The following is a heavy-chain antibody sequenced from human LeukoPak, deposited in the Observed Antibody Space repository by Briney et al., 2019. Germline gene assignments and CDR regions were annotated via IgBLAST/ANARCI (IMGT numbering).Heavy chain of an antibody. J-gene: IGHJ5*02. V-gene: IGHV3-66*01. Sequence: GGSLRLSCAASGFTFSSYAMSWVRQAPGKGLEWVSLIYSGGSTHYADSVKGRFTISRDSSKNTLYLQMNSLRAEDTAVYYCARDPPGIASSGTYRWGQGTLVTVSS. CDR3: ARDPPGIASSGTYR. CDR2: IYSGGST. D-gene: IGHD6-13*01. CDR1: GFTFSSYA.